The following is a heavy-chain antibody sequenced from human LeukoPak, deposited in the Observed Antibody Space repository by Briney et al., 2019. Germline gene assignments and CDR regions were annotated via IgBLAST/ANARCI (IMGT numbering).Heavy chain of an antibody. CDR2: IYYSGST. D-gene: IGHD2/OR15-2a*01. Sequence: PSETLSLTCTVSGGSISSHYWSWIRQPPGKGLEWIGYIYYSGSTNYNPSLKSRVIISVDTSKNQFSLKLSSVTAADTAVYYCARNIGFDYWGQGTLVTVSS. CDR3: ARNIGFDY. CDR1: GGSISSHY. V-gene: IGHV4-59*11. J-gene: IGHJ4*02.